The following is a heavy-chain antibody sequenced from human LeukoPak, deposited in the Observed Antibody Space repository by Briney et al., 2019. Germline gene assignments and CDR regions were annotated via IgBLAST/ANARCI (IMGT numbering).Heavy chain of an antibody. CDR1: GGTFSSYA. D-gene: IGHD6-19*01. V-gene: IGHV1-69*04. Sequence: ASVKVSCKASGGTFSSYAISWVRQAPGQGLEWMGRIIPILGIANYAQKFQGRVTITADKSTSTAYMELSSLRSDDTAVYYCAVFIAVAGYFDYWGQGTLVTVSS. J-gene: IGHJ4*02. CDR2: IIPILGIA. CDR3: AVFIAVAGYFDY.